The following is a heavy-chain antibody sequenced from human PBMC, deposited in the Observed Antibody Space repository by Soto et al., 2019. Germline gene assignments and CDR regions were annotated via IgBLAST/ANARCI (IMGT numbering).Heavy chain of an antibody. CDR3: AKDYGGKDGDY. J-gene: IGHJ4*02. CDR2: IIPILGIA. V-gene: IGHV1-69*08. D-gene: IGHD4-17*01. CDR1: GATFSSYT. Sequence: QVQLVQSGAEVKKPGSSVKVSCKASGATFSSYTISWVRQAPGQGLEWMGRIIPILGIANYAQKFQGRVTITADKSTSTAYMELSSLRSEDTAVYYCAKDYGGKDGDYWGQGTLVTVSS.